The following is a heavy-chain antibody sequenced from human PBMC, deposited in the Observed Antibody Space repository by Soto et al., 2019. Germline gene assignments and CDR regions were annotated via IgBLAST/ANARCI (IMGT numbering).Heavy chain of an antibody. CDR1: GGSISSSSYY. Sequence: PSGTLSLTCTVSGGSISSSSYYWGWIRQPPGKGLEWIGSIYYSGSTYYNPSLKSRVTISVDTSKNQFSLKLSSVTAADTAVYYCAISYSGWYPSFEYWGQGTLVTVSS. D-gene: IGHD6-19*01. V-gene: IGHV4-39*01. CDR3: AISYSGWYPSFEY. CDR2: IYYSGST. J-gene: IGHJ4*02.